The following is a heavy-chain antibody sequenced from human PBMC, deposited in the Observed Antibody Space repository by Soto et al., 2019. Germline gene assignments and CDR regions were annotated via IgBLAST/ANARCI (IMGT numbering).Heavy chain of an antibody. CDR1: GFTFSSYG. Sequence: QVQLVESGGGVVQPGRSLRLSCAASGFTFSSYGMHWVRQAPGKGLEWAAVISYDGSNKYYADSVKGRFTISRDNSKNTLYLQMDSLRAEDTAVYYCAKEEGGSYYYYYGMDVWGQGTTVTVSS. D-gene: IGHD1-26*01. V-gene: IGHV3-30*18. CDR2: ISYDGSNK. J-gene: IGHJ6*02. CDR3: AKEEGGSYYYYYGMDV.